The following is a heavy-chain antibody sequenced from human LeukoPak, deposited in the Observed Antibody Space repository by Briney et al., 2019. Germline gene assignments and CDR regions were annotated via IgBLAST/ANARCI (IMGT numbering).Heavy chain of an antibody. D-gene: IGHD5-18*01. CDR1: GFTFSSYG. J-gene: IGHJ4*02. V-gene: IGHV3-30*18. Sequence: GRSLRLSCAASGFTFSSYGMHWVRQAPGKGLEWLAVISYDGSNKYYADSVKGRFTISRDNSKNTLYLQMNSLRAEDTAVYYCAKDSRIQLWLSDCWGQGTLVTVSS. CDR2: ISYDGSNK. CDR3: AKDSRIQLWLSDC.